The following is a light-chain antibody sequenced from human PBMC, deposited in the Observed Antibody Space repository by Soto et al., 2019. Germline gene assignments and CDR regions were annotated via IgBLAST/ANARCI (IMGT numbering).Light chain of an antibody. CDR1: NIGVKS. CDR2: DDS. CDR3: QLWDTNSDHQV. V-gene: IGLV3-21*02. J-gene: IGLJ3*02. Sequence: SYELTQPLSVSLAPGQTARITCGGSNIGVKSVHWYQQKPGQAPVLIVYDDSDRPSGIPGRFSGSNSGDTATLTISGVEVGDEADYYCQLWDTNSDHQVFGGATKVTVL.